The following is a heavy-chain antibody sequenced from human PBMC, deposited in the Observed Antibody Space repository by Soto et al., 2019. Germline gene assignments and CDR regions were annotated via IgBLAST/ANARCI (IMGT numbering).Heavy chain of an antibody. Sequence: PGASLKIFCKGSGYSFTNYWIGWGRQMPGKGLEWMGIIYPSDSDTTYSPSFQGQVTMSADKSISTAYLQWSSLKASDTAMYYCARGVETKPYFDYWGQGTLVTVSS. CDR1: GYSFTNYW. CDR2: IYPSDSDT. CDR3: ARGVETKPYFDY. V-gene: IGHV5-51*01. J-gene: IGHJ4*02.